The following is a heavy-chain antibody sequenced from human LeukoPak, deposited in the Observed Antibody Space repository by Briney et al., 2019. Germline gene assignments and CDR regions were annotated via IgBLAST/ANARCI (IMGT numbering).Heavy chain of an antibody. CDR3: ARPSLPYYYDSSGYLY. Sequence: SETLSLTCAVYGGSFSGYSWSWIRQPPGKGLEWIGEINHSGSANYNPSLKSRVTISVDTSKNQFSLKLSSVTAADTAVYYCARPSLPYYYDSSGYLYWGQGTLVTVSS. D-gene: IGHD3-22*01. CDR1: GGSFSGYS. V-gene: IGHV4-34*01. CDR2: INHSGSA. J-gene: IGHJ4*02.